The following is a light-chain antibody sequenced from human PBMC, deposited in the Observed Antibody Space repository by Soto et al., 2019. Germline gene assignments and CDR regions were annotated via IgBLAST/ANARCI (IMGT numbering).Light chain of an antibody. V-gene: IGKV3-15*01. CDR1: QSVSND. J-gene: IGKJ1*01. CDR3: QQYNNWPRT. CDR2: GAS. Sequence: EIVMTQSPATLSESPGERATLSCRASQSVSNDLAWYQQKPGQAPRLLIYGASTRATGLPARFNGSGSGTQFTLTISSLQSEDFAVYYCQQYNNWPRTFGQGTKVEIK.